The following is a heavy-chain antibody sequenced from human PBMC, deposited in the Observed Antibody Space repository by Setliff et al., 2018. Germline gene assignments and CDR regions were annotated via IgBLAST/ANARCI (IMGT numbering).Heavy chain of an antibody. Sequence: SETLSLTCTVSGYSISSGYIWGWIRQPPGKGLEWVGNIGHTGSINYNPSLKSRVTMSVDTSKNQFSLKLSSVTAADTAVYYCARESRYYYDNLGTLDYWGQGTLVTVSS. CDR3: ARESRYYYDNLGTLDY. V-gene: IGHV4-38-2*02. CDR2: IGHTGSI. CDR1: GYSISSGYI. J-gene: IGHJ4*02. D-gene: IGHD3-22*01.